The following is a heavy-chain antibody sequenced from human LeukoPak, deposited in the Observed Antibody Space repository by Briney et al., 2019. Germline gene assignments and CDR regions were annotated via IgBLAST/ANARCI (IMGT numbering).Heavy chain of an antibody. Sequence: GGSLRLSCAASGFTVSSNYMSWVRQAPGRGLEWVSVIYSGGSTYYADSVKGRFTISRDNSKNTLYLQMNSLRAEDTAVYYCASHIAATIPQRGYWGQGTLVTVSS. CDR1: GFTVSSNY. CDR3: ASHIAATIPQRGY. D-gene: IGHD5-12*01. J-gene: IGHJ4*02. CDR2: IYSGGST. V-gene: IGHV3-66*04.